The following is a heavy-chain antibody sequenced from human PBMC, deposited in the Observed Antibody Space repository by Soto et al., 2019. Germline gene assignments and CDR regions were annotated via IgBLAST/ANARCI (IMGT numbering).Heavy chain of an antibody. D-gene: IGHD4-17*01. CDR1: GYTFTSYY. Sequence: GASVKVSCKASGYTFTSYYVHWVRQAPGQGLEWMGIINPSGGSTSYAQKFQGRVTMTRDTSTSTVYMELSSLRSEDTAVYYCARDRAYYGDGVDAFDIWGQGTMVTVSS. V-gene: IGHV1-46*03. J-gene: IGHJ3*02. CDR2: INPSGGST. CDR3: ARDRAYYGDGVDAFDI.